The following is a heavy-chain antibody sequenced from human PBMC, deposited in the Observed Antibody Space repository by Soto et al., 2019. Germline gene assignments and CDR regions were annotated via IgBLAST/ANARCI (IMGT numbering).Heavy chain of an antibody. D-gene: IGHD2-15*01. CDR2: IYHSGST. CDR1: GGSISSGGYS. V-gene: IGHV4-30-2*01. CDR3: ARENCSGGSRYLLFDY. J-gene: IGHJ4*02. Sequence: QLQLQESGSGLVKPSQTLSLTCAVSGGSISSGGYSWSWIRQPPGKGLEWIGYIYHSGSTYYNPSLKCRVTISVDRSKNQFSLKLSSVTAADTAVYYCARENCSGGSRYLLFDYWGQGTLVTVSS.